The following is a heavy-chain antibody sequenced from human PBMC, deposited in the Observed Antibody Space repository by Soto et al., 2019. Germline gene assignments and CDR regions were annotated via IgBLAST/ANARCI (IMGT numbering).Heavy chain of an antibody. CDR1: GFTFSSYA. CDR2: ISYDGSNK. D-gene: IGHD6-19*01. V-gene: IGHV3-30*14. CDR3: ARSGYSSGWYFSPPYYYYGMDV. Sequence: QVQLVESGGGVVQPGRSLRLSCAASGFTFSSYAMHWVRQAPGKGLEWVAVISYDGSNKYYADSVKGRFTISRDNSKNTLYLQMNSLRDEDTAVYYCARSGYSSGWYFSPPYYYYGMDVWGQGTTVTVSS. J-gene: IGHJ6*02.